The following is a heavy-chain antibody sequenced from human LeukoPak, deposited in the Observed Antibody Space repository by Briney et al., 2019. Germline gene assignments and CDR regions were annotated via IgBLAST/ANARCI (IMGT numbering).Heavy chain of an antibody. Sequence: GGSLRLSCAASGFTFSSYAMSWVRQAPGKGLEWVSAISGSGGSTYYADSVRGRFTISRDNSKNTLYLQMNSLRAEDTAVYYCARDLVGATYYFDYWGQGTLVTVSS. J-gene: IGHJ4*02. CDR3: ARDLVGATYYFDY. D-gene: IGHD1-26*01. V-gene: IGHV3-23*01. CDR1: GFTFSSYA. CDR2: ISGSGGST.